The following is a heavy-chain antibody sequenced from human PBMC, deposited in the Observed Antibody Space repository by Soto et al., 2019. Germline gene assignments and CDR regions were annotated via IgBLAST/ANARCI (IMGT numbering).Heavy chain of an antibody. CDR3: AKFRHDYVWGSYLDY. D-gene: IGHD3-16*02. CDR2: ISYDGSNK. V-gene: IGHV3-30*18. Sequence: GGSLRLSCAASGFTFSSYGMHWVRQAPGKGLEWVAVISYDGSNKYYADSVKGRFTISRDNSKNTLYLQMNSLRAEDTAVYYCAKFRHDYVWGSYLDYWGQGTLVTVSS. CDR1: GFTFSSYG. J-gene: IGHJ4*02.